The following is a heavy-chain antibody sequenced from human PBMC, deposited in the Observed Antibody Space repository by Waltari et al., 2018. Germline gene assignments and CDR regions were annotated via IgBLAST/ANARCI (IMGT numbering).Heavy chain of an antibody. CDR3: ATGGTIFGVVHYYYYGMDV. J-gene: IGHJ6*02. CDR1: GYTLTELS. D-gene: IGHD3-3*01. V-gene: IGHV1-24*01. Sequence: QVQLVQSGAEVKKPGASVKVSCKVSGYTLTELSMPWVRQAPGNGLEWMGGFDPEDGETIYAQKFQGRVTMTEDTSTDTAYMELSSLRSEDTAVYYCATGGTIFGVVHYYYYGMDVWGQGTTVTVSS. CDR2: FDPEDGET.